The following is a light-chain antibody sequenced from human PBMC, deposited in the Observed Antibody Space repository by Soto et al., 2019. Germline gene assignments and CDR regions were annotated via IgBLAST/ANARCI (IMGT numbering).Light chain of an antibody. CDR3: SSFAGSNPPWV. CDR1: SSDVGGYNY. Sequence: QSALTQPPSASGSPGQSVTISCTGTSSDVGGYNYVSWYQQHPGKAPKLMIYEVSKRPSGVPDRFSGSKSGNTASLTVSGLQAEDEADYYCSSFAGSNPPWVFGGGTKLT. V-gene: IGLV2-8*01. CDR2: EVS. J-gene: IGLJ3*02.